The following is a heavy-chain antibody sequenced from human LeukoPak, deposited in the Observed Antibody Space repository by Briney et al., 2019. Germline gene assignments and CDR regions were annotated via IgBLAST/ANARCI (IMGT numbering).Heavy chain of an antibody. J-gene: IGHJ5*02. CDR2: IKSEADGGTA. CDR1: GLPFSIAR. V-gene: IGHV3-15*01. D-gene: IGHD6-13*01. Sequence: KPGGSLHFSCAASGLPFSIARMAWVRQSPEKGLEWVGRIKSEADGGTAEYGAPVTGRFTISRDDSINTIYLQMSSLKNEDTGVYYCTTDGKYSCSGTYWFYPWGQGALVTVSS. CDR3: TTDGKYSCSGTYWFYP.